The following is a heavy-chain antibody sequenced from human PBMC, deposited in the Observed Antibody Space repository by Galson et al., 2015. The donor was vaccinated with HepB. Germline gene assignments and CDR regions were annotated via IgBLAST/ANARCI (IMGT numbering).Heavy chain of an antibody. CDR1: GFNSSIFW. J-gene: IGHJ4*02. V-gene: IGHV3-7*01. Sequence: SLRLSCAASGFNSSIFWMSWVRQAPGQGLEWVANIRPDGSEKYYVGPVKGRFTISRDNAGNSLYLQMNSLRGEDTALYYCARSSGGYFDSWGQGILVTVSS. CDR3: ARSSGGYFDS. D-gene: IGHD1-26*01. CDR2: IRPDGSEK.